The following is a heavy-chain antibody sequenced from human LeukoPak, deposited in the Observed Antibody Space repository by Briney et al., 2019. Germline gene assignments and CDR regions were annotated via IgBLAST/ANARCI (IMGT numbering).Heavy chain of an antibody. CDR1: GFTDPTNY. J-gene: IGHJ4*02. D-gene: IGHD2-2*01. CDR3: AKDGDVVVPAAFPDY. Sequence: GGSLRLSCAASGFTDPTNYMTWVRQAPGKGLEWVSIIYTDGSTYYADSVKGRFTISRDNSKNTLYLQMNSLRAEDTAVYYCAKDGDVVVPAAFPDYWGQGTLVTVPS. V-gene: IGHV3-53*01. CDR2: IYTDGST.